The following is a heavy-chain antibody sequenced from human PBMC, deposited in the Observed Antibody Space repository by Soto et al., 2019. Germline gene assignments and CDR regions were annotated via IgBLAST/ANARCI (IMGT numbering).Heavy chain of an antibody. Sequence: LRLSCAASGCTFSSYWMSWVRQAPGKGLEWVANIKQDGSEKYYVDSVKGRFTISRDNAKNSLYLQMNSLRAEDTAVYYCARGLDYDSSGLYLLPFDSWGQGTLVTVS. CDR3: ARGLDYDSSGLYLLPFDS. D-gene: IGHD3-22*01. J-gene: IGHJ4*02. CDR2: IKQDGSEK. CDR1: GCTFSSYW. V-gene: IGHV3-7*01.